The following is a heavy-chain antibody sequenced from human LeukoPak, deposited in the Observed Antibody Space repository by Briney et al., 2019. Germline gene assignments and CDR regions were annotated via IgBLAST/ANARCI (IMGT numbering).Heavy chain of an antibody. CDR1: GFTFSSYA. V-gene: IGHV3-23*01. CDR2: ISGSGGST. Sequence: GGSLRLSCAASGFTFSSYAMSWVRQAPGKGVEWVSAISGSGGSTYYADSVKGRFTISRDNSKNTLYLQMNSLRAEDTAVYYCAYCGGDCYSPWGYWGQGTLVTVSS. J-gene: IGHJ4*02. D-gene: IGHD2-21*02. CDR3: AYCGGDCYSPWGY.